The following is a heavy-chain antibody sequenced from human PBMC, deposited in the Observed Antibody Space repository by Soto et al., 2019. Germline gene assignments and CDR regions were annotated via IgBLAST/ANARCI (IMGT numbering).Heavy chain of an antibody. CDR1: GFTFGDYY. Sequence: PGGSLGLSCAASGFTFGDYYMSWIRQAPGKGLECVSYISRSSKTIYYADSVKGRFTISRDNTKNSLYLQMNSLRAEDTAMYYCARRDGPAFVGYWGQGA. V-gene: IGHV3-11*01. J-gene: IGHJ4*02. CDR2: ISRSSKTI. CDR3: ARRDGPAFVGY.